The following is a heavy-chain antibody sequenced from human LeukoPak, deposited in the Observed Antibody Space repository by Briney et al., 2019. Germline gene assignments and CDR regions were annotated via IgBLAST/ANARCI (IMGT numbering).Heavy chain of an antibody. J-gene: IGHJ4*02. CDR2: ISAYNGNT. CDR1: GYTFTSYG. CDR3: PKDAAFCSGGSCYPDYFDY. V-gene: IGHV1-18*01. D-gene: IGHD2-15*01. Sequence: ASVKVSCKASGYTFTSYGISWVRQAPGQGLEWMGWISAYNGNTNYAQKLQGRVTMTTDTSTSTAYMELRSLRSDDTAVYYCPKDAAFCSGGSCYPDYFDYWGQGTLVTVSS.